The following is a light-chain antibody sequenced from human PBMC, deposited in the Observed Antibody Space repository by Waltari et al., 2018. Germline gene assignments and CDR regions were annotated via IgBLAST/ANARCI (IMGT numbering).Light chain of an antibody. CDR1: NSDVGGYNY. V-gene: IGLV2-11*01. J-gene: IGLJ2*01. Sequence: QSALTQPRSVSGSPGQSVTISCSGSNSDVGGYNYVSWYQQHPGKAPKLMISDVTKRPSGFPDRFSGSKSGNTASLNISGLQAEDEADYYCSSYAGSSVAFGGGTKLTVL. CDR2: DVT. CDR3: SSYAGSSVA.